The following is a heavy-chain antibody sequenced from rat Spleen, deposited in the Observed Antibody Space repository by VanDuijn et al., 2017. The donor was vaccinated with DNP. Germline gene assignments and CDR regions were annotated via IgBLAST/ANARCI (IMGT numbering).Heavy chain of an antibody. D-gene: IGHD1-10*01. CDR2: ISYSGST. V-gene: IGHV3-1*01. CDR1: GYSITSNY. J-gene: IGHJ2*01. Sequence: EVQLQESGPGLVKPSQSLSLTCSVTGYSITSNYWAWIRKFPGNKMEWFGHISYSGSTTYNPSLRSRVSITRDTSKNQFFLQLNSVTTEDTATYYCARSNYRFDYWGHGVMVTVSS. CDR3: ARSNYRFDY.